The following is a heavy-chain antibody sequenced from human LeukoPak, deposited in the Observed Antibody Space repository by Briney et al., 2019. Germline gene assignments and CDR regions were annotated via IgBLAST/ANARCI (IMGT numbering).Heavy chain of an antibody. CDR2: IDRGVGST. Sequence: GGSLRLSCAASGFSFSIYDLSWVRQAPGKGLECVSAIDRGVGSTYYADSVKGRFTISRDNSKNTLYLQMNNLRVDDTAVYYCAKKGQADDGGKPDWGQGTLVTVSS. V-gene: IGHV3-23*01. CDR3: AKKGQADDGGKPD. CDR1: GFSFSIYD. J-gene: IGHJ4*02.